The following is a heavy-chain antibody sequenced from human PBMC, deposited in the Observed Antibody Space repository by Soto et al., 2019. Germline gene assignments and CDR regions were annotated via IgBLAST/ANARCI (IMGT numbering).Heavy chain of an antibody. CDR2: IYYSGST. D-gene: IGHD3-9*01. CDR3: ARALPSYDILTGYYNDWFDP. CDR1: GGSVSSANYY. V-gene: IGHV4-61*01. J-gene: IGHJ5*02. Sequence: SETLSLTCTVSGGSVSSANYYWGWIRQPPGKGLEWIGSIYYSGSTNYNPSLNSRVTISVDTSKNQFSLRLSSVTAADTAVYYCARALPSYDILTGYYNDWFDPWGQGTLVTVSS.